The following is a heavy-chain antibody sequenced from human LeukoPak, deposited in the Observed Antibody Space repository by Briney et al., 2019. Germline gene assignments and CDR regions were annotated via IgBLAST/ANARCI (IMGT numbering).Heavy chain of an antibody. Sequence: PPETLSLTCTVSGGSLSGFYWSWIRQSPRLGLEWIGLTYSDGSTMYNPSLTSRVTISVDTSKNQISLRLTSVTAADTAIYYCARDVVAVPGFDNWFDPWGQGTLVTVSS. J-gene: IGHJ5*02. V-gene: IGHV4-59*01. CDR1: GGSLSGFY. CDR3: ARDVVAVPGFDNWFDP. CDR2: TYSDGST. D-gene: IGHD6-19*01.